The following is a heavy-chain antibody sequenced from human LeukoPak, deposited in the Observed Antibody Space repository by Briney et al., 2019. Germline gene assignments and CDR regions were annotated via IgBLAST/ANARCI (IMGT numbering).Heavy chain of an antibody. CDR1: GFTFSSYA. D-gene: IGHD6-13*01. V-gene: IGHV3-23*01. CDR2: ISGSGGST. Sequence: GGSLRLSCAASGFTFSSYAMSWVRQAPGKGLEWVSAISGSGGSTYYADSVKGRFTISRDNSKNTLYLQMNSLRADDTAVYYCAKDLSSSWQATFDPWGQGTLVTVSS. CDR3: AKDLSSSWQATFDP. J-gene: IGHJ5*02.